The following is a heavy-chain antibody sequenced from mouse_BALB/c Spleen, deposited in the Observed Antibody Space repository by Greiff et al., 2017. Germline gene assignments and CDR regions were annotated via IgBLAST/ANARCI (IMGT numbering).Heavy chain of an antibody. CDR1: GFTFSDYY. V-gene: IGHV5-4*02. J-gene: IGHJ4*01. Sequence: DVQLVESGGGLVKPGGSLKLSCAASGFTFSDYYMYWVRQTPEKRLEWVATISDGGSYTYYPDSVKGRFTISRDNAKNNLYLQMSSLKSEDTAMYYCSREYGNGYAMDYWGQGTSVTVSA. CDR3: SREYGNGYAMDY. CDR2: ISDGGSYT. D-gene: IGHD2-10*02.